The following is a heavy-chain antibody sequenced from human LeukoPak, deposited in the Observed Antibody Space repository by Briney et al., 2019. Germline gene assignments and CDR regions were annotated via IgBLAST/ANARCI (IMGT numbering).Heavy chain of an antibody. CDR3: AKDLTVPTSQYYYGMDV. D-gene: IGHD4-17*01. J-gene: IGHJ6*02. CDR1: EFTFSSYS. CDR2: ISYDGSNK. Sequence: GGSLRLSCAASEFTFSSYSMNWVRQAPGKGLEWVAVISYDGSNKYYADSVKGRFTISRDNSKNTLYLQMNSLRAEDPAVYYCAKDLTVPTSQYYYGMDVWGQGTTVTVSS. V-gene: IGHV3-30*18.